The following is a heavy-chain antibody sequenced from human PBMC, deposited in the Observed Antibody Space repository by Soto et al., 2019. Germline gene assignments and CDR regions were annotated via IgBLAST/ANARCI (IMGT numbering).Heavy chain of an antibody. J-gene: IGHJ4*02. Sequence: ASVKVSCKASGYTFTSYGISWVRQAPGQGLEWMGWISAYNGNTNYAQKLQGRVTMTTDTSASTAYMELSSLRSEDTAVYYCARAGYGSGWYDFDYWGQGTLVTVSS. CDR1: GYTFTSYG. D-gene: IGHD6-19*01. CDR2: ISAYNGNT. CDR3: ARAGYGSGWYDFDY. V-gene: IGHV1-18*01.